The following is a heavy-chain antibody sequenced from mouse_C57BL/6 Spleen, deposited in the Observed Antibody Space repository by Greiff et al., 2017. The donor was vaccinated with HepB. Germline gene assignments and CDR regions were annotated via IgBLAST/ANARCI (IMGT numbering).Heavy chain of an antibody. CDR3: ARSYYYGSSYFYYAMDY. V-gene: IGHV1-75*01. CDR2: IFPGSGST. Sequence: QVQLQQSGPELVKPGASVKISCKASGYTFTDYYINWVKQRPGQGLEWIGWIFPGSGSTYYNEKFKGKATLTVDKSSSTAYMLLSSLTSEDSAVYFCARSYYYGSSYFYYAMDYWGQGTSVTVSS. D-gene: IGHD1-1*01. J-gene: IGHJ4*01. CDR1: GYTFTDYY.